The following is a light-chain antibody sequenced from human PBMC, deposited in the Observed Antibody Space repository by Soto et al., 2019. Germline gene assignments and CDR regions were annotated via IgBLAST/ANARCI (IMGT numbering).Light chain of an antibody. CDR1: QSLLHSNGYNY. V-gene: IGKV2-28*01. CDR2: LGS. CDR3: MQALQTPLT. J-gene: IGKJ4*01. Sequence: DIVMTQSPLSLPVTPGEPASISCRSSQSLLHSNGYNYLDCYLQKPGQSPQLLIYLGSNRASGVPDRFSGSGSVTDFTLKISRVEAEDVGVYYCMQALQTPLTFGGGTKVEIK.